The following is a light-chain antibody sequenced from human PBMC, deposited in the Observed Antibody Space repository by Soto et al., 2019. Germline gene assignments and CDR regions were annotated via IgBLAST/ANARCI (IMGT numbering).Light chain of an antibody. V-gene: IGLV4-69*01. Sequence: QLVLTQSPSASASLGASVKLTCTLSSGHSSYAIAWHQQQPEKGPRYLMKVHSDGSHNKGDGIPDRFSGSSSGAERYLTISSLQSEDEAVYYCQTWGTGIVVFGGGTKLTVL. CDR2: VHSDGSH. J-gene: IGLJ2*01. CDR3: QTWGTGIVV. CDR1: SGHSSYA.